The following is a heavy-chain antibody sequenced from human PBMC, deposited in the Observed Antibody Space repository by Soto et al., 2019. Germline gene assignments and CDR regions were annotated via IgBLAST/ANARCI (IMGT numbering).Heavy chain of an antibody. CDR3: ARAKQSDGEYDY. D-gene: IGHD3-10*01. CDR1: GFTFSSYA. V-gene: IGHV3-64*01. Sequence: EVQLVESGGGLVQPGESLRLSCAASGFTFSSYAMHWVRQAPGKGLEYVSVISSNGGNTYYANSVKGRFTISRDNSKNTLYLQMGSLKAEDRAVYYCARAKQSDGEYDYWGQGTMVSVSS. J-gene: IGHJ4*02. CDR2: ISSNGGNT.